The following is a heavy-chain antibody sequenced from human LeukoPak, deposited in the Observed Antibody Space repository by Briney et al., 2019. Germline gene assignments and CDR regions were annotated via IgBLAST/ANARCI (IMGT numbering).Heavy chain of an antibody. CDR2: INHSGST. CDR3: ARGTRIAVAGTRWFDP. CDR1: GGSFSGYY. V-gene: IGHV4-34*01. Sequence: SETLSLTCAVYGGSFSGYYWSWIRQPPGRGLEWVGEINHSGSTNYNPSLKSRVTITLNTYENQFSLQLSSVTAAVTGVYYCARGTRIAVAGTRWFDPRGQGTLVTVSS. D-gene: IGHD6-19*01. J-gene: IGHJ5*02.